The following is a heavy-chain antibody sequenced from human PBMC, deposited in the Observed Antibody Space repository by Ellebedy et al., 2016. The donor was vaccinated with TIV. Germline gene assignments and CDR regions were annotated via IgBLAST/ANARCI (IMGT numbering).Heavy chain of an antibody. Sequence: GESLKISXQSSGHSFTSYWISWVRQMPGKGLEWMGRIDPSDSYTNYSPSFRGHVTISADKSTSTAFLHWSSLNASDTAMYYCARLPYTTSSVVYWGQGTLVTVSS. CDR3: ARLPYTTSSVVY. CDR1: GHSFTSYW. D-gene: IGHD6-6*01. J-gene: IGHJ4*02. V-gene: IGHV5-10-1*01. CDR2: IDPSDSYT.